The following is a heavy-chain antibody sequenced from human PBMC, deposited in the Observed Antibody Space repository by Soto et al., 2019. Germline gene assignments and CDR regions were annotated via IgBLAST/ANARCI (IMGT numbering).Heavy chain of an antibody. CDR1: GFSLSTSGVG. V-gene: IGHV2-5*02. CDR2: IYWDDDK. D-gene: IGHD3-9*01. CDR3: ARQREQYYDILTGYPTPYNWFDP. J-gene: IGHJ5*02. Sequence: SGPTLVNPTQTLTLTCTFSGFSLSTSGVGVGWIRQPPGKALEWLALIYWDDDKRYSPSLKSRLTITKDTSKNQVVLTMTNMDPVDTATYYCARQREQYYDILTGYPTPYNWFDPWGQGTLVTVSS.